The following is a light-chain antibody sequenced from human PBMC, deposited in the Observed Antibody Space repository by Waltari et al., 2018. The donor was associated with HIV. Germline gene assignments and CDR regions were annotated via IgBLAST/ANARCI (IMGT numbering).Light chain of an antibody. CDR3: CSYAGSRTYV. CDR1: SSDVGSYNL. Sequence: QSALTQPASVSGSPEQSITISCTGTSSDVGSYNLVSWYQQYPGKVPKLMIYEVTKRPSGVSNRFSGSKSGNTASLTISGLQAEDEADYYCCSYAGSRTYVFGTGTKVPVL. J-gene: IGLJ1*01. CDR2: EVT. V-gene: IGLV2-23*02.